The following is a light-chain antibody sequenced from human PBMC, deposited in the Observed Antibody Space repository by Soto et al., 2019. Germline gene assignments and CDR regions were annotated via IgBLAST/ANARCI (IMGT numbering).Light chain of an antibody. CDR1: SSDVAAYNF. CDR2: EVI. Sequence: QSALTQPASVSGSPGQSITISCTGTSSDVAAYNFVSWYQQHPGEVPKLMIYEVIKRPSGISDRFSGSKSGNTASLTISGLQAEDEADYYCSAYTHSNTVRFGGGTKLTVL. J-gene: IGLJ2*01. V-gene: IGLV2-14*03. CDR3: SAYTHSNTVR.